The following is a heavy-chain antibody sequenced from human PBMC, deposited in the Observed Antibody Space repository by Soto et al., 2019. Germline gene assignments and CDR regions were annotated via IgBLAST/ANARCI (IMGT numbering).Heavy chain of an antibody. Sequence: QVQLQQWGAGLLKPSETLSLTCAVYGGSFSGYYWSWIRQPPGKGLEWIGEINHSGSTNYNPSLKSRITISVDTSKNQFSLKLSSVTAADTAVYYYARGRSLAPSWFDPWGQGTLVTVSS. CDR2: INHSGST. CDR1: GGSFSGYY. V-gene: IGHV4-34*01. J-gene: IGHJ5*02. CDR3: ARGRSLAPSWFDP.